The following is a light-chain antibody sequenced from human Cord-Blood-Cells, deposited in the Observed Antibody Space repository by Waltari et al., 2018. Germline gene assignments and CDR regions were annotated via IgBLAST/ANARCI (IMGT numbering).Light chain of an antibody. V-gene: IGLV2-23*01. CDR2: EGS. CDR1: SSDVGSYNL. CDR3: CSYAGSSWV. Sequence: QSALTQPASVSGSPGQSITISCTGTSSDVGSYNLVSWYQQHPGKAPKLMIYEGSKRAAGVSNRFSGSKSGNTASLTISGLQAEEEADYYCCSYAGSSWVFGGGTKLTVL. J-gene: IGLJ3*02.